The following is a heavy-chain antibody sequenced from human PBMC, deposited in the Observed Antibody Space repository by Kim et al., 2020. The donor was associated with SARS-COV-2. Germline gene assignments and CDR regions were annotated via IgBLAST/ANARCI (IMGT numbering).Heavy chain of an antibody. CDR2: IYSGRST. J-gene: IGHJ3*02. CDR3: ARRDSGTYDAGAFDI. CDR1: GFTVSSKY. D-gene: IGHD1-26*01. Sequence: GGSLRLSCVASGFTVSSKYINWVRQVPGKGLEWVSLIYSGRSTFYTDSVKGRFTISRDSSTNTVYLQMNSVRPEDTALYYCARRDSGTYDAGAFDIWGQGTMVIVSS. V-gene: IGHV3-53*01.